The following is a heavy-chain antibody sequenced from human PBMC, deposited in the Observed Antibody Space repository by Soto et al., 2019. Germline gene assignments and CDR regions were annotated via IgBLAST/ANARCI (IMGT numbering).Heavy chain of an antibody. J-gene: IGHJ3*02. Sequence: QVQLQQWGAGLLKPSETLSLTCAVYGGSFSGYYWNWVGQPPGKGLEWIGKVKHSGGTHYNPSLKFRVSISVDTSKSQVSLRLTSVTAADTAVYYCARAYDYGDPRDALDTWGQGTLVTVSS. D-gene: IGHD4-17*01. V-gene: IGHV4-34*01. CDR3: ARAYDYGDPRDALDT. CDR1: GGSFSGYY. CDR2: VKHSGGT.